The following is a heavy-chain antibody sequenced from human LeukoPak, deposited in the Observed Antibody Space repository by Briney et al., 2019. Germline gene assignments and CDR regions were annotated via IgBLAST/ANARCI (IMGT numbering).Heavy chain of an antibody. D-gene: IGHD3-3*01. CDR2: INHSGST. Sequence: PSETLSLTCAVYGGSFSGYYWSWIRQPPGKGLEWIGEINHSGSTNYNPSLKSRVTISVDTSKNQFSLKLSSVTAADTAVYYCARERFTIFGVVIEYYYGMDVWVQGTTVTVSS. CDR3: ARERFTIFGVVIEYYYGMDV. V-gene: IGHV4-34*01. CDR1: GGSFSGYY. J-gene: IGHJ6*02.